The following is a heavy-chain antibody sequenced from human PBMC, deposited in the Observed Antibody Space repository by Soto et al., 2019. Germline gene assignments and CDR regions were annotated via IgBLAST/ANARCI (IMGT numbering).Heavy chain of an antibody. CDR3: AKGVGKLPLDH. Sequence: QVQLVESGGGVVQPGRSLRLSCAATGFTFSSYGMHWVRQAPGKGLEWVAVISYDGSNKYYADSVKGRFTISRDNSKNTLYLQMNSLRVEDTAVYYCAKGVGKLPLDHWGQGTLVTVSS. V-gene: IGHV3-30*18. CDR2: ISYDGSNK. CDR1: GFTFSSYG. D-gene: IGHD3-10*01. J-gene: IGHJ4*02.